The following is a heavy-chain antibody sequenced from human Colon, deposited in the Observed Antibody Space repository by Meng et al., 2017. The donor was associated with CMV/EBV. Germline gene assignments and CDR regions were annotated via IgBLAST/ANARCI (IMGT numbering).Heavy chain of an antibody. CDR2: ITWDGTNT. CDR3: AKEGTMTGYFES. V-gene: IGHV3-43D*03. D-gene: IGHD3-9*01. CDR1: GFTFDDYA. J-gene: IGHJ4*02. Sequence: GESLKISCAASGFTFDDYALHWVRQAPGKGLEWVSLITWDGTNTYYAESVKGRFTISRDNSNNSLFLHMNFLRGEDTAFYYCAKEGTMTGYFESRGQGTLVTVSS.